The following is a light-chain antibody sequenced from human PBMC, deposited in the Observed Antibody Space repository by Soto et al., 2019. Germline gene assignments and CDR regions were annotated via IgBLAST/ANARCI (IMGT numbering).Light chain of an antibody. J-gene: IGKJ1*01. CDR3: QHYNSYSEA. Sequence: DIQMTQSPSTLSGSVGDRFTITCRASQTISSWLAWYQQKTGKAPKLLLYKASTLKSGVPSRLSGSGSGTEFTLTISSLQPDDFATYYCQHYNSYSEAFGQGTKVDIK. V-gene: IGKV1-5*03. CDR2: KAS. CDR1: QTISSW.